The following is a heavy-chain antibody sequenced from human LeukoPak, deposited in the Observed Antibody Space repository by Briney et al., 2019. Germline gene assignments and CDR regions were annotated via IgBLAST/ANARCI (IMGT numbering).Heavy chain of an antibody. CDR3: ARDGGYIVVVPAAPDY. V-gene: IGHV3-30-3*01. CDR2: ISYDGSNK. CDR1: GFTFSSYA. J-gene: IGHJ4*02. D-gene: IGHD2-2*01. Sequence: PGGSLRLSCAASGFTFSSYAMHWVRQAPGKGLEWVAVISYDGSNKYYADSVKGRFTISRDNSKNTLYLQMNSLRAEDTAVYYCARDGGYIVVVPAAPDYWGQGTLVTVSS.